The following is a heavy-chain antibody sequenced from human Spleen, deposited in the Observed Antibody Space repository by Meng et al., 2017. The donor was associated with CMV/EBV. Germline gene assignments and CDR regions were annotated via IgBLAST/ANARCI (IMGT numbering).Heavy chain of an antibody. CDR3: ARDFYDILTGYQYYFDY. J-gene: IGHJ4*02. Sequence: GESLKISCAASGFTFHLYSMHWVRQAPGKGLEWVSSISSSSSYIYYADSVKGRFTISRDNAKNSLYLQMNSLRAEDTAVYYCARDFYDILTGYQYYFDYWGQGTLVTVSS. CDR1: GFTFHLYS. V-gene: IGHV3-21*01. CDR2: ISSSSSYI. D-gene: IGHD3-9*01.